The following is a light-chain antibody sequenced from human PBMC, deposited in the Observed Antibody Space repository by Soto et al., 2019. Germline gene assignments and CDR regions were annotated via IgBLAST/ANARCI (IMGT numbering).Light chain of an antibody. J-gene: IGKJ1*01. Sequence: EIVMTQSPATLSVSPGERATLSCRASQSVSSNLAWYQQKPGQAPRLLVYGASTRATGIPARFSGSGSGTDYTLTHNSRQYEDFAVYYWQQYNNWPPWTFRQGTKVEIK. CDR2: GAS. CDR3: QQYNNWPPWT. V-gene: IGKV3-15*01. CDR1: QSVSSN.